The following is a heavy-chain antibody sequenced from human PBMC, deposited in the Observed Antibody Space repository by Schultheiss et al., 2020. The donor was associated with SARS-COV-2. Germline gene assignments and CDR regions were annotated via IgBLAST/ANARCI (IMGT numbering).Heavy chain of an antibody. V-gene: IGHV3-23*01. CDR2: ISGSGGST. D-gene: IGHD6-19*01. CDR3: AKGTWYGSEQGGY. CDR1: GFTFSSYA. J-gene: IGHJ4*02. Sequence: GGSLRLSCAASGFTFSSYAMSWVRQAPGKGLEWVSAISGSGGSTYYADSVKGRFTISRDNSRNTVSLQMNSLRAEDTAVYYCAKGTWYGSEQGGYWGQGTLVTVSS.